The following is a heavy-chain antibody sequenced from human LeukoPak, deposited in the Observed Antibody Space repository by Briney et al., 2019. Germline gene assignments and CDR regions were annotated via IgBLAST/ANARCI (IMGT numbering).Heavy chain of an antibody. D-gene: IGHD2-21*02. CDR2: INPNSGDT. Sequence: ASVKVSCKASGYTFTGYYVHWVRQAPGQGLEWMGRINPNSGDTNYAQKFQGRFTMARDTSISTAYMELSRLRSDDTAVYYCARDYCGGDCFPDYWGQGTLVTVSS. CDR1: GYTFTGYY. V-gene: IGHV1-2*06. J-gene: IGHJ4*02. CDR3: ARDYCGGDCFPDY.